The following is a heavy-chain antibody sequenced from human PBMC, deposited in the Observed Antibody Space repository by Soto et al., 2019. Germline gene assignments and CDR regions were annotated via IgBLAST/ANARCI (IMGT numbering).Heavy chain of an antibody. D-gene: IGHD2-8*02. CDR1: GGSFSGYY. Sequence: KPSETLSLTCAVYGGSFSGYYWTWIRQPPGKGLEWIGQINHSGSTNYNPSLRSRVTISVDTSKNQFSLKLSSVTAADTAVYYCARGISMLVVVQTDAPYKYYFDSWGLGTLVTVTS. V-gene: IGHV4-34*01. CDR3: ARGISMLVVVQTDAPYKYYFDS. CDR2: INHSGST. J-gene: IGHJ4*02.